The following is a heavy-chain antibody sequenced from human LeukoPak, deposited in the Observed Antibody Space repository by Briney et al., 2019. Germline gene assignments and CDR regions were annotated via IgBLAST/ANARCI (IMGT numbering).Heavy chain of an antibody. V-gene: IGHV4-34*01. Sequence: PSETLSLTSAVYGGSFSGYYWSWIRQPPGKGLEWIGEINHSGSTNYNPSLKSRVTISVDTSKNQFSLKLSSVTAADTAVYYCARGRMDIVVVPAANPAYYYYYGMDVWGQGTTVTVSS. CDR1: GGSFSGYY. J-gene: IGHJ6*02. CDR2: INHSGST. CDR3: ARGRMDIVVVPAANPAYYYYYGMDV. D-gene: IGHD2-2*03.